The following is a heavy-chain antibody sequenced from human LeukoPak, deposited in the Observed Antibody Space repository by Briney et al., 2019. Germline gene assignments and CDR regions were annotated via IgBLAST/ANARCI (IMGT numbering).Heavy chain of an antibody. Sequence: GASLKISCKGSGSIFTSYWIGWGRQLPGKGLEWMGIIYPGDSDTRYSPSFQGQVTISADKSISTAYLQWSSLRASDTAMYYCARHDGSGISSGDYWGQGTLVTVSS. V-gene: IGHV5-51*01. CDR3: ARHDGSGISSGDY. D-gene: IGHD3-10*01. CDR2: IYPGDSDT. J-gene: IGHJ4*02. CDR1: GSIFTSYW.